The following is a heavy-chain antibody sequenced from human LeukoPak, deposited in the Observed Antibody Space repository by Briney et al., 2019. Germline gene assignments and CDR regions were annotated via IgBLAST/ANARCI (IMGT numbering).Heavy chain of an antibody. CDR3: ARESGSFAYDAFDI. CDR1: GFNFKNYR. D-gene: IGHD3-16*01. J-gene: IGHJ3*02. Sequence: PGGSLRLSCVASGFNFKNYRMSWVRQAPGKGLEWVAYISDSGYTIYYADSVKGRFTISRDNGRNSLDLQMNSLRADDTAVYYCARESGSFAYDAFDIWGPGTMVTVSS. CDR2: ISDSGYTI. V-gene: IGHV3-48*01.